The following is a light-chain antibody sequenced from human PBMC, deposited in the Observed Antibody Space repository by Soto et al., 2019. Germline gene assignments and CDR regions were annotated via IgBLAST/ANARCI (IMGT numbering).Light chain of an antibody. V-gene: IGKV3-15*01. CDR1: QSVSGT. CDR3: QQYDDWPPRLT. CDR2: GAS. Sequence: EIVVTQSPATLSVSPGERVTLSCRASQSVSGTLAWYQQKPGQAPRLLIYGASTRATDIPARFSGRGSGTEFTLTISSLQPEDFAVYFCQQYDDWPPRLTFGGGTKVDIK. J-gene: IGKJ4*01.